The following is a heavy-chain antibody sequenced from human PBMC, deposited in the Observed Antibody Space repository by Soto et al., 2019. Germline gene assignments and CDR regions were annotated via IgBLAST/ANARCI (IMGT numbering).Heavy chain of an antibody. CDR1: GYTFTSYG. J-gene: IGHJ3*02. CDR3: AREWTGDYRHSDDAFDI. D-gene: IGHD4-17*01. Sequence: GASVKVSCKASGYTFTSYGISWVRQAPGQGLEWMGWISAYNGNTNYAQKLQGRVTMTTDTSTSTAYMELRSLRSDDTAVYYCAREWTGDYRHSDDAFDIWGQGTMVTVSS. CDR2: ISAYNGNT. V-gene: IGHV1-18*01.